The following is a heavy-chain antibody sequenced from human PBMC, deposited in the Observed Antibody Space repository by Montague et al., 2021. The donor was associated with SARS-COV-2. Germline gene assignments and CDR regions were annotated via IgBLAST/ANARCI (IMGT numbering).Heavy chain of an antibody. CDR3: AREFRTELWQRNWYFGL. Sequence: SETLSLTCSVSGASVSCRYWSWIRQPPGKGLEWIANFDHSGDTEYNPSLKSRATISVDTSKNQFALRLHSVTAADTAVYYCAREFRTELWQRNWYFGLWGRGTMVTVS. V-gene: IGHV4-59*02. CDR1: GASVSCRY. J-gene: IGHJ2*01. CDR2: FDHSGDT. D-gene: IGHD3-16*01.